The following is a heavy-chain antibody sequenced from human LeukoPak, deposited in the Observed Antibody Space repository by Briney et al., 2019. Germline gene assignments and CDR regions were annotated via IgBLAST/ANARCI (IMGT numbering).Heavy chain of an antibody. CDR3: ARHSAGYTTFFDY. CDR1: GFTLSYYW. Sequence: QPGGSLRLSCAASGFTLSYYWMTWVRRAPGKGLEWVADIMQDGSEKYYVDSVKGRFTISRDNAKNSLYLQMNSLRAEDTAVYYCARHSAGYTTFFDYWGQGTLVTVSS. CDR2: IMQDGSEK. V-gene: IGHV3-7*04. J-gene: IGHJ4*02. D-gene: IGHD5-24*01.